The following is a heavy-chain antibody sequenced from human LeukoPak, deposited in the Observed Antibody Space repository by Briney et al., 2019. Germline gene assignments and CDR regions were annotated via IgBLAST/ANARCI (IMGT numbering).Heavy chain of an antibody. Sequence: PSETLSLTCTVSGRSISSGSYYWRWIRQPAGKGLEWIGRIYTSGSTNYNPSLKSRVTISVDTSKNQFSLKLSSVTAADTAVYYCARDPGSGWYGVDYWGQGTLVTVSS. D-gene: IGHD6-19*01. J-gene: IGHJ4*02. V-gene: IGHV4-61*02. CDR2: IYTSGST. CDR3: ARDPGSGWYGVDY. CDR1: GRSISSGSYY.